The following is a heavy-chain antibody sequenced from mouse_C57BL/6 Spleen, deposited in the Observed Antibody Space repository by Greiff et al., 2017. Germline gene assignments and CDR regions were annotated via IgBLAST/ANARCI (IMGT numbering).Heavy chain of an antibody. Sequence: QVQLQQPGAELVKPGASVKLSCKASGYTFTSYWMHWVKQRPGRGLEWIGMIDPNSGGTKYNEKFKSKATLTVDKPSSTAYMQLSSLTSEDSAVYYCARSDGGNYEAMDYWGQGTSVTVSS. CDR1: GYTFTSYW. CDR2: IDPNSGGT. J-gene: IGHJ4*01. V-gene: IGHV1-72*01. D-gene: IGHD2-1*01. CDR3: ARSDGGNYEAMDY.